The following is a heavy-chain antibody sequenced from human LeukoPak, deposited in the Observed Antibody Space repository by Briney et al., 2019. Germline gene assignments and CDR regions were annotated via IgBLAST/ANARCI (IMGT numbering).Heavy chain of an antibody. Sequence: GGSLRLSCAASGFTFSSYSMNWVRQAPGKGLEWVSYISSSSSTIYYADSVKGRFTVSRDNAKNSLYLQMNSLRDEDTAVYYCARSIAVAGTRWFDPWGQGTLVTVSS. CDR1: GFTFSSYS. J-gene: IGHJ5*02. CDR2: ISSSSSTI. V-gene: IGHV3-48*02. D-gene: IGHD6-19*01. CDR3: ARSIAVAGTRWFDP.